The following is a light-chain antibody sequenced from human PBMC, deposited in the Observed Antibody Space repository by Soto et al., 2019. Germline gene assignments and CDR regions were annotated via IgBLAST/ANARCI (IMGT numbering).Light chain of an antibody. CDR3: HQYGTSPLT. CDR2: GAS. CDR1: QSVTSGY. J-gene: IGKJ4*01. Sequence: EIVLTPSPGTLSLSPGERATLSCRASQSVTSGYLAWYQQKPGQAPRLLIYGASSRATGVPDRFSGSGSGTDFTLTITRLEPEDFAVYYCHQYGTSPLTFGGGTKVEIK. V-gene: IGKV3-20*01.